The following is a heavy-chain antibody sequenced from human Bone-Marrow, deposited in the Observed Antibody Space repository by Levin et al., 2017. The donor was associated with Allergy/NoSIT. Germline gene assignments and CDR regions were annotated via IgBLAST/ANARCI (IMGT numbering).Heavy chain of an antibody. V-gene: IGHV3-9*01. CDR1: GFKFDDYA. D-gene: IGHD3-22*01. Sequence: LSLTCAASGFKFDDYAMHWVRQVPGKGLEWVSGIDWHGTALTYAASVKGRFTVARDNAKNFLYLQMTILTADDTAFYFCTKDFYRGYQSGWFDFWGLGTQVTVSS. J-gene: IGHJ4*02. CDR3: TKDFYRGYQSGWFDF. CDR2: IDWHGTAL.